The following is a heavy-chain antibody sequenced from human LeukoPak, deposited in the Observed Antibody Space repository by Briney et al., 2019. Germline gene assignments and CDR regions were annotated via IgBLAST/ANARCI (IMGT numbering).Heavy chain of an antibody. CDR2: INRDASEK. D-gene: IGHD2-8*01. V-gene: IGHV3-7*01. J-gene: IGHJ4*02. Sequence: GGSLRLSCAASGFTFSSYWMTWVRQAPGKGLEWVANINRDASEKYYVDSVKGRFTISRDNAKNSLYLQMTSLRADDTAVYYCARDNPMVYATYDHWGQGALVTVSS. CDR3: ARDNPMVYATYDH. CDR1: GFTFSSYW.